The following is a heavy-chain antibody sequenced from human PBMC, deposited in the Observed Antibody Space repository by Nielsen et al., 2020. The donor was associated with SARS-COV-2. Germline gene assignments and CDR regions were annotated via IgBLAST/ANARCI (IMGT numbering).Heavy chain of an antibody. CDR1: GFTFSGSA. CDR2: IRSKANSYAT. D-gene: IGHD5-18*01. V-gene: IGHV3-73*01. J-gene: IGHJ4*02. CDR3: AREFALRDTAYFDY. Sequence: GGSLRLSCAASGFTFSGSAMHWVRQASGKGLEWVGRIRSKANSYATAYAASVKGRFTISRDDSRNTAYLQMNSLRPEDTAVYYCAREFALRDTAYFDYWGQGTLVTVSS.